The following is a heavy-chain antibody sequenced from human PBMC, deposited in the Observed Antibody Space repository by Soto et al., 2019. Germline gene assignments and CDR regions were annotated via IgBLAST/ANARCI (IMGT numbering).Heavy chain of an antibody. J-gene: IGHJ6*02. CDR2: IHYSGST. V-gene: IGHV4-59*01. CDR3: AKGTRALLWFGELYPLSFGGMDV. D-gene: IGHD3-10*01. CDR1: GGSINSYY. Sequence: SETLSLTCTVSGGSINSYYWSWIRQSPGKGLEWIGYIHYSGSTKSNHSLKSRVTISVDTSRNQVSLKLSSVTAADTAVYYCAKGTRALLWFGELYPLSFGGMDVWGQGTTVTVSS.